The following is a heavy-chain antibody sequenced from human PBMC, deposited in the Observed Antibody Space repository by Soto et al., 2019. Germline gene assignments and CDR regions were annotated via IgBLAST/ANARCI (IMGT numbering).Heavy chain of an antibody. CDR2: INPKSGGT. J-gene: IGHJ6*02. V-gene: IGHV1-2*04. CDR1: GYSFTDYH. D-gene: IGHD2-8*01. CDR3: ARGDSTDCSNGVFTLFYNHDMDV. Sequence: ASVKVSCKASGYSFTDYHIHWVRQAPGQGLEWLGRINPKSGGTSTAQKFQGWVTMTTDTSISTASMELTRLTSDDTAIYYCARGDSTDCSNGVFTLFYNHDMDVWGQGPTVTDSS.